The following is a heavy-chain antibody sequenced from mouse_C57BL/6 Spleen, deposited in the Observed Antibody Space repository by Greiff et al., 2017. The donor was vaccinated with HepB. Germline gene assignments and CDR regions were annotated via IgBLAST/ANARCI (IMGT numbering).Heavy chain of an antibody. CDR3: ARGRDGYYGDY. J-gene: IGHJ2*01. D-gene: IGHD2-3*01. CDR2: IYPGGGYT. Sequence: QVHVKQSGAELVRPGTSVKMSCKASGYTFTNYWIGWAKQRPGHGLEWIGDIYPGGGYTNYNEKFKGKATLTADKSSSTAYMQFSSLTSEDSAIYYCARGRDGYYGDYWGQGTTLTVSS. CDR1: GYTFTNYW. V-gene: IGHV1-63*01.